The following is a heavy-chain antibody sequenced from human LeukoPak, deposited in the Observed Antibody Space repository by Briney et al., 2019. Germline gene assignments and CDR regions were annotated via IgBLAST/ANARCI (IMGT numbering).Heavy chain of an antibody. J-gene: IGHJ6*02. CDR3: AIGTYYDFYRYYYYGMDV. Sequence: GGSLRLSCAASGFTFSSYAISWVRQAPGQGLEWMGGIIPIFGTANYAQKFQGRVTITADESTSTAYMELSSLRSEDTAVYYCAIGTYYDFYRYYYYGMDVWGQGTTVTVSS. CDR2: IIPIFGTA. CDR1: GFTFSSYA. V-gene: IGHV1-69*01. D-gene: IGHD3-3*01.